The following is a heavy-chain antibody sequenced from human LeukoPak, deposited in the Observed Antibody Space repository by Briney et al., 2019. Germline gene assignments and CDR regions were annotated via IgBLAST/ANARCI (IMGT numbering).Heavy chain of an antibody. CDR2: IYTSGST. Sequence: SETLSLTCTVSGGSISSGSYYWSWIRQPAGKGLEWIGRIYTSGSTNYNPSLKSRVTISVDTSKNQFSLKLSSVTAADTAVYYCARDPRYGDYSDWGQGTLVTVSS. CDR3: ARDPRYGDYSD. CDR1: GGSISSGSYY. V-gene: IGHV4-61*02. J-gene: IGHJ4*02. D-gene: IGHD4-17*01.